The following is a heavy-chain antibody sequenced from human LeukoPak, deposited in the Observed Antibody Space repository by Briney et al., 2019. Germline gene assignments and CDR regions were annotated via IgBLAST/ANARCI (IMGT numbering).Heavy chain of an antibody. Sequence: SETLSLTCTVPGGSISSGGYYWSWIRQHPGKGLEWIGYIYYSGSTYYNPSLKSRVTISVDTSKNQFSLKLSSVTAADTAVYYCARRGSYLSSSIDYWGQGTLVTVSS. D-gene: IGHD6-6*01. CDR2: IYYSGST. CDR1: GGSISSGGYY. J-gene: IGHJ4*02. CDR3: ARRGSYLSSSIDY. V-gene: IGHV4-31*03.